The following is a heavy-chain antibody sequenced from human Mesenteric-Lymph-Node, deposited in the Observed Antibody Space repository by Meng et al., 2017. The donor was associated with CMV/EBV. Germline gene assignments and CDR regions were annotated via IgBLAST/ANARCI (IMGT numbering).Heavy chain of an antibody. J-gene: IGHJ4*02. Sequence: ITLRESGPTLVKTTQTLTLTCTFPGFSLSTSGVGVGWIRQPPGKALEWLALIYWDDDKRYSPSLKSRLTITKDTSKNQVVLTMTNMDPVDTATYYCSHSSGIAAAGPFYFDYWGQGTLVTVSS. CDR3: SHSSGIAAAGPFYFDY. CDR2: IYWDDDK. V-gene: IGHV2-5*02. CDR1: GFSLSTSGVG. D-gene: IGHD6-13*01.